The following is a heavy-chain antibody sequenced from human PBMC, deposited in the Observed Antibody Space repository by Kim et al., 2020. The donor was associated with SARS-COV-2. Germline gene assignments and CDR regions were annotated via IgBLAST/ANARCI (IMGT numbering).Heavy chain of an antibody. J-gene: IGHJ6*02. Sequence: PSLKSRITISVDTSKNQFSLKLSSVTAADTAVYYCARTNYYDSSTYGMDVWGQGTTVTVSS. V-gene: IGHV4-31*02. CDR3: ARTNYYDSSTYGMDV. D-gene: IGHD3-22*01.